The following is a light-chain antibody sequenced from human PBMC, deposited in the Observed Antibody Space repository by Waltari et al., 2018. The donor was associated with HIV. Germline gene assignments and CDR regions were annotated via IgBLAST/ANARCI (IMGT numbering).Light chain of an antibody. CDR1: SSTLGNNY. CDR3: GTWDSSLSASVV. V-gene: IGLV1-51*01. Sequence: QSVLTQPPSVSAAPGQKVTISCSGRSSTLGNNYAFWYQQLPRTAPKLLIYDNNKRPSGIPDRFSGSKSGTSATLGITGLQTGDEADYYCGTWDSSLSASVVFGGGTKLTVL. J-gene: IGLJ2*01. CDR2: DNN.